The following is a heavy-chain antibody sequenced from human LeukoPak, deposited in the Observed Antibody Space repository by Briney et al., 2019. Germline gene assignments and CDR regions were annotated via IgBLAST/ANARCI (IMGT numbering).Heavy chain of an antibody. Sequence: SETLSLTCAVYGGSFSGYYWSWIRQPPGKGLEWIGEINHSGSTNYNPSLKSRVTISVDTSKNQFSLKLSSVTAADTAVYYCARGWPTTARRRAFDIWGQGTMVTVSS. J-gene: IGHJ3*02. D-gene: IGHD4-17*01. CDR1: GGSFSGYY. CDR2: INHSGST. V-gene: IGHV4-34*01. CDR3: ARGWPTTARRRAFDI.